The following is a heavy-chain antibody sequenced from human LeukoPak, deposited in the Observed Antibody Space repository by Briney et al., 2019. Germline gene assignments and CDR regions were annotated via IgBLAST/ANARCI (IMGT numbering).Heavy chain of an antibody. Sequence: ASVKVSCKASGYTFTSYGISWVRQAPGQGLEWMGWISAYNGNTNYAQKLQGRVTMTTDTSTSTAYMELRSLRSDDTAVYYCARGPHPRYSGSYRRDFDYWGQGTLVTVSS. CDR3: ARGPHPRYSGSYRRDFDY. V-gene: IGHV1-18*01. CDR1: GYTFTSYG. D-gene: IGHD1-26*01. CDR2: ISAYNGNT. J-gene: IGHJ4*02.